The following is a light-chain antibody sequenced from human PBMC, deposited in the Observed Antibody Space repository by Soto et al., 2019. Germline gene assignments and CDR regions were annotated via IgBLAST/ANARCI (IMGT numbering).Light chain of an antibody. Sequence: IVITQSPSTLSFSPREIATLSCRASQSVRSNLAWYQQKPGQAPRLLIYGASTRATGIPVRFSGSGSGTEFTLTISSLQSEDFAVYYCQQYNNWPLTFGQGTRLEIK. CDR1: QSVRSN. CDR3: QQYNNWPLT. CDR2: GAS. V-gene: IGKV3-15*01. J-gene: IGKJ5*01.